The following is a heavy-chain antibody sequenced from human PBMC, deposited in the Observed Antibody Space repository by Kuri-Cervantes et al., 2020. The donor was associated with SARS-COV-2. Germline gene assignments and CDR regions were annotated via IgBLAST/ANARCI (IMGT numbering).Heavy chain of an antibody. Sequence: ASVKVSCKASGGTFSSYAISWVRQAPGQGLEWMGWISAFNGNTNYAQKFRDRVALTTDTSTSIAYMELRTLRSDDTAVYYCARLDAVVYFGMDVWGQGTTVTVSS. CDR1: GGTFSSYA. CDR2: ISAFNGNT. CDR3: ARLDAVVYFGMDV. V-gene: IGHV1-18*01. J-gene: IGHJ6*02. D-gene: IGHD5-18*01.